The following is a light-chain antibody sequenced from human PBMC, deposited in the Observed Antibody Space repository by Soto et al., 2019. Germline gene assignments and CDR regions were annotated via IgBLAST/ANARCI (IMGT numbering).Light chain of an antibody. Sequence: EFVLTQSPGTLSLSPGERATLSCRASQTVRNNYLAWYQQKPGQAPRLLIYDASSRATGIPDRFSGGGSGTDFTLTISRLKPEDFAVYYCQQYGRSPTTFGQGTKVDI. V-gene: IGKV3-20*01. CDR1: QTVRNNY. J-gene: IGKJ1*01. CDR3: QQYGRSPTT. CDR2: DAS.